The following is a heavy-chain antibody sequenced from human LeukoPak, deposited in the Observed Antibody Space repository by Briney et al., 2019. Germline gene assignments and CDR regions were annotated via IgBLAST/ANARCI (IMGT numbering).Heavy chain of an antibody. Sequence: ASVKVSCKASGYIFTKYVVHWVRQAPGQRPEWMGWIKAGNGDTKYSQNFQDRLTITRDTSASTVYMELSSLTSEDTALYYCARDDCGDTCYPGGYWGQGTLVAVSS. CDR2: IKAGNGDT. V-gene: IGHV1-3*01. CDR3: ARDDCGDTCYPGGY. D-gene: IGHD2-21*01. J-gene: IGHJ4*02. CDR1: GYIFTKYV.